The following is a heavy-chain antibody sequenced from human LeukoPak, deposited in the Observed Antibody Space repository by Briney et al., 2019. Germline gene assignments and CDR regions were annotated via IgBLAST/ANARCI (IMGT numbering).Heavy chain of an antibody. CDR1: GFTFSSYS. J-gene: IGHJ3*01. D-gene: IGHD3-22*01. V-gene: IGHV3-48*02. Sequence: PGGSLRLSCAPSGFTFSSYSMNWVRQAPGKGLEWVSYISSSSRTIYYADSVKGRFTISRDNAMNSLYLQMNSLRDEDTAVYYCARDTSTDNYYDSSGYGGDAFDVGPRDNGHRLF. CDR2: ISSSSRTI. CDR3: ARDTSTDNYYDSSGYGGDAFDV.